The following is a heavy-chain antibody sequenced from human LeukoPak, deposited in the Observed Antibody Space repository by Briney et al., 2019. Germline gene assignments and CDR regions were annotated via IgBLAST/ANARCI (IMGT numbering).Heavy chain of an antibody. Sequence: PGGSLRLSCAASGFTFSSYAMSWVRQAPGKGLEWVAFIRYDGSNKYYADSVKGRFTISRDNSKNTLYLQMNSLRAEDTAVYYCAKEVGWLVVVPAAYYGMDVWGQGTTVTVSS. D-gene: IGHD2-2*01. CDR1: GFTFSSYA. J-gene: IGHJ6*02. CDR2: IRYDGSNK. CDR3: AKEVGWLVVVPAAYYGMDV. V-gene: IGHV3-30*02.